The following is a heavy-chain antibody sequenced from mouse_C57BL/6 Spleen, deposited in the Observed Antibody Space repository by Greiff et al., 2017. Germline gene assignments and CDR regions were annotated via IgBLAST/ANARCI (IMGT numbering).Heavy chain of an antibody. CDR3: TRDGGFYGSSHWYFDV. V-gene: IGHV5-9-1*02. Sequence: EVQLVESGEGLVKPGGSLKLSCAASGFTFSSYAMSWVRQTPEQRLEWVAYISSGGDYIYYADTVKGRFTISRDNARNTLYLQMSSLKSEDTAMYYCTRDGGFYGSSHWYFDVWGTGTTVTVSS. CDR1: GFTFSSYA. D-gene: IGHD1-1*01. J-gene: IGHJ1*03. CDR2: ISSGGDYI.